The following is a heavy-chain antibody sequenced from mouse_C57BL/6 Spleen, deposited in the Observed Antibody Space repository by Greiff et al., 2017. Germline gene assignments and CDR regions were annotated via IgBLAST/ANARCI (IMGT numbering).Heavy chain of an antibody. D-gene: IGHD4-1*01. J-gene: IGHJ2*01. V-gene: IGHV3-4*01. Sequence: EVQVVESGPALVKPSQTVSLTCTVTGYSITNGNHWWNWIRQVSGSKLEWIGYISSSGSTDSNPSLKSRISITTDTSKTQSFLQLTSVTTEDIATYDCARGAGTDYLDYWGQGTTLTVSS. CDR2: ISSSGST. CDR3: ARGAGTDYLDY. CDR1: GYSITNGNHW.